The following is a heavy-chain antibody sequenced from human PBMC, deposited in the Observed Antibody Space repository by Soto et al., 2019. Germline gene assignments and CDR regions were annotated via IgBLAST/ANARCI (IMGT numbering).Heavy chain of an antibody. CDR2: INAGNGNT. CDR3: AREITTRNLGYSSSWYHRYYYGMDV. J-gene: IGHJ6*02. Sequence: GASVKVSCKASGYTFTSYAMHWVRQAPGQRLEWMGWINAGNGNTKYSQKFQGRVTITRDTSASIAYMELSSLRSEDTAVYYCAREITTRNLGYSSSWYHRYYYGMDVWGQGTTVTVSS. D-gene: IGHD6-13*01. V-gene: IGHV1-3*01. CDR1: GYTFTSYA.